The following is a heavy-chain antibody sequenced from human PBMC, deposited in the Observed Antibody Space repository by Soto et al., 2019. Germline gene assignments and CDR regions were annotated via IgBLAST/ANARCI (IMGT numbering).Heavy chain of an antibody. Sequence: QVQLQESGPGLVKPSDTLSLTCAVSGYSISNSNWWGWIRQPPGKGLEWIGDIYYSGSTYYNPSRKGRVTMSLATSRNQFSLKLSSVTAVDTAVYYCARIAPTAAGQHDAFDVWGQGTMVTVSS. V-gene: IGHV4-28*01. D-gene: IGHD6-13*01. CDR1: GYSISNSNW. CDR3: ARIAPTAAGQHDAFDV. CDR2: IYYSGST. J-gene: IGHJ3*01.